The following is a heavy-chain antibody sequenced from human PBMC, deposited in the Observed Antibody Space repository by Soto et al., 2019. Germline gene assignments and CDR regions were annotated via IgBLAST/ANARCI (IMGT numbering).Heavy chain of an antibody. V-gene: IGHV3-30*18. J-gene: IGHJ1*01. CDR1: GFTFSSHG. Sequence: QVQLVESGGGVVQPGMTLRLSCTASGFTFSSHGMHWVRQAPGKGLEWVAVVSFDGTNKNYADSVRGRFTISRDNFKNTLYLQMSSLRAEDTAVYYCANGDSSGFEYFQSWGQGTLVTVSS. CDR3: ANGDSSGFEYFQS. CDR2: VSFDGTNK. D-gene: IGHD3-22*01.